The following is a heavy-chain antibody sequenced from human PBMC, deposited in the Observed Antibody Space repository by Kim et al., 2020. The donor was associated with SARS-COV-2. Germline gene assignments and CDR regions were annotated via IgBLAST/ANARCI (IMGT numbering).Heavy chain of an antibody. CDR1: GLTFSSYA. D-gene: IGHD6-6*01. J-gene: IGHJ6*02. V-gene: IGHV3-23*01. CDR2: ISGSGGST. CDR3: ANPGQLGGDLSYYGMDV. Sequence: GGSLRLSCAASGLTFSSYAMSWVRQAPGKGLEWVSAISGSGGSTYYADSVKGRFTISRDNSKNTLYLQMNSLRAEDTAVYYCANPGQLGGDLSYYGMDVWGQGTTVTVSS.